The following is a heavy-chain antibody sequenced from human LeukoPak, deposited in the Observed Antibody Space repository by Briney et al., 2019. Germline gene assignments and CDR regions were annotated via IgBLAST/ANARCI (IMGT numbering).Heavy chain of an antibody. J-gene: IGHJ3*02. CDR3: ARGDDSSGWRGAAFDI. Sequence: GGSLRLSCAASGFTFSDYWMYWVRQAPGKGLECVATINQDGSEKSYLDSVNGRFTISRDNAKNSLYLQMNSLRAEDTALYYCARGDDSSGWRGAAFDIWGQGTMVTVSS. CDR2: INQDGSEK. D-gene: IGHD6-19*01. CDR1: GFTFSDYW. V-gene: IGHV3-7*04.